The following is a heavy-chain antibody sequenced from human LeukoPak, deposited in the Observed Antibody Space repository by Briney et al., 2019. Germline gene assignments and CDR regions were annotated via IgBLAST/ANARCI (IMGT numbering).Heavy chain of an antibody. D-gene: IGHD1-26*01. J-gene: IGHJ6*02. V-gene: IGHV3-21*01. CDR2: ISSLGNFI. CDR3: ARWVNSGSYKLYYGMDV. Sequence: GGSLRLSCAASGFTFSDFSMNWVRQAPGKRLEWVSSISSLGNFIYYADSVKGRFTISRDNAQNSLFLQMDSLRAEDTALYYCARWVNSGSYKLYYGMDVWGQGTTVTVSS. CDR1: GFTFSDFS.